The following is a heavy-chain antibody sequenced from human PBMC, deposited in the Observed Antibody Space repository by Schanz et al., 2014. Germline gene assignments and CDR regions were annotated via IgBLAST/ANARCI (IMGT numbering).Heavy chain of an antibody. CDR1: RFTFSSYT. CDR3: VKDLQRELLRDDHYYGMDV. CDR2: VCYDGSKK. V-gene: IGHV3-33*06. D-gene: IGHD1-26*01. Sequence: QVQLVESGGGVVQPGRSLRLSCAASRFTFSSYTMHWVRQAPGKGLEWVAVVCYDGSKKYYADSVKGRFTTSRDNSKNTMYLQMNSLRAEDTAVYYCVKDLQRELLRDDHYYGMDVWGQGTTVTVSS. J-gene: IGHJ6*02.